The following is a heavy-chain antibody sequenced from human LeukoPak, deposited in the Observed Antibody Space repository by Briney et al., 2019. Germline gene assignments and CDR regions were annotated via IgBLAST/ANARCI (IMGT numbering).Heavy chain of an antibody. Sequence: GASVKVSCKASGGTFSSYAISWVRQAPGQGLEWMGRIIPIFGTANYAQKFQGRVTITTDESTSTAYMELSSLRSEDTAVYYCARVPNGYQLLSYYFDYWGQGTLVTVSS. J-gene: IGHJ4*02. CDR3: ARVPNGYQLLSYYFDY. CDR1: GGTFSSYA. D-gene: IGHD2-2*01. V-gene: IGHV1-69*05. CDR2: IIPIFGTA.